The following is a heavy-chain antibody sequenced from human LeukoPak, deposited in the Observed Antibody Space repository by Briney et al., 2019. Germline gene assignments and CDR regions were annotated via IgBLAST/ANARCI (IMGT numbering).Heavy chain of an antibody. Sequence: SETLSLTCTVSGGSISSYYWSWIRQPPGKGLEWIGYIYYSGSTNYNPSLKSRVTISVDTSKNQFSLKLSSVTAADTAVYYCARLGPGRIYYYYGMDVWGQGTTVTVSS. CDR2: IYYSGST. CDR1: GGSISSYY. CDR3: ARLGPGRIYYYYGMDV. J-gene: IGHJ6*02. V-gene: IGHV4-59*08.